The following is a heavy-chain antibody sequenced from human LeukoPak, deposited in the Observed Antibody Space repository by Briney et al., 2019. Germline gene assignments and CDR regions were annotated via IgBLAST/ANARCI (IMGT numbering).Heavy chain of an antibody. D-gene: IGHD4-23*01. CDR3: AKDVDYGGKSIDY. CDR1: GFTFDDYA. Sequence: SLRLSCAASGFTFDDYAMHWVRQPPGKGLEWVSGISWNSGTIGYADSVKGRFTISRDNAKNSLYLQMNSLRAEDTALYYCAKDVDYGGKSIDYWGQGTLVTVSS. J-gene: IGHJ4*02. V-gene: IGHV3-9*01. CDR2: ISWNSGTI.